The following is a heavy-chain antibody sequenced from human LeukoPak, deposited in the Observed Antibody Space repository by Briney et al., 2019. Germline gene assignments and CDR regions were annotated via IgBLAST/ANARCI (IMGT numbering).Heavy chain of an antibody. CDR2: IDYSGST. CDR1: GASSSSSGYY. D-gene: IGHD2-2*01. V-gene: IGHV4-39*01. CDR3: ARHPYQLLWLSWFDP. Sequence: PSVNLSLTCTFSGASSSSSGYYWGWIRQPPGKGLEWIGSIDYSGSTYYNPSLMSRATISVDTSKNQFSLKLSSVTAADTAVYYCARHPYQLLWLSWFDPWGQGTLVTVSS. J-gene: IGHJ5*02.